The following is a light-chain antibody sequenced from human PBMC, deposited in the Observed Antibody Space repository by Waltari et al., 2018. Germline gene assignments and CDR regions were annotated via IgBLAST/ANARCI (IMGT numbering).Light chain of an antibody. CDR2: RND. J-gene: IGLJ3*02. V-gene: IGLV1-47*01. CDR1: TTTIASTS. CDR3: AAWDDSLRGFIM. Sequence: QSVLTPPPSASGTPGQRFTISCSGSTTTIASTSVHWYQQLPGAAPKLLIYRNDQRPSGVPDRFSGSKTGTSASLAISGLRSEDEADYYCAAWDDSLRGFIMFGGGTKLTVL.